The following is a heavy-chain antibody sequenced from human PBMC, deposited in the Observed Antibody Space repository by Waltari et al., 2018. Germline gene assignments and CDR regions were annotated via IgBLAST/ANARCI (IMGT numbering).Heavy chain of an antibody. Sequence: QVQLQESGPGLVKPSETLSLTCAVSGYSISSGYYWGWIRQPPGKGLEWIGSIYHSGSTYATPPHTSRATISVDTSKNQFSLKLSSVTAADPAVYYCARLEGDYSNYVGGWGQGTLVTVSS. CDR1: GYSISSGYY. J-gene: IGHJ4*02. CDR3: ARLEGDYSNYVGG. V-gene: IGHV4-38-2*01. D-gene: IGHD4-4*01. CDR2: IYHSGST.